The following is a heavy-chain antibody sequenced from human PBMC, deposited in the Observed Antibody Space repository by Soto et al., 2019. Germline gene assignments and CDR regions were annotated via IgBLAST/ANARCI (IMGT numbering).Heavy chain of an antibody. J-gene: IGHJ4*02. CDR1: VFTVSTKY. Sequence: GGSLRLSCAASVFTVSTKYMSWVRQSPGKGLEWVSVIYSGDSTYYADSVKGRFTISRDNSENTLSLQMNSLRAEDTAVYYCATTGSGYLFYFDYWGQGTLVTVSS. CDR2: IYSGDST. D-gene: IGHD3-22*01. V-gene: IGHV3-66*01. CDR3: ATTGSGYLFYFDY.